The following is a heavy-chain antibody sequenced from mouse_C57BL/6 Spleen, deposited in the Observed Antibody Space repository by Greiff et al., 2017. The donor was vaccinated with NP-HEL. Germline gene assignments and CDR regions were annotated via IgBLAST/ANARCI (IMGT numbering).Heavy chain of an antibody. CDR3: ARRSGLRQESYFDY. Sequence: QVQLQQSGAELVKPGASVKISCKASGYAFSSYWMNWVKQRPGKGLEWIGQIYPGDGDTNYNGKFKGKATLTADKSSSTAYMQLSSLTSEDSAVYFCARRSGLRQESYFDYWGQGTTLTVSS. CDR1: GYAFSSYW. J-gene: IGHJ2*01. CDR2: IYPGDGDT. V-gene: IGHV1-80*01. D-gene: IGHD2-4*01.